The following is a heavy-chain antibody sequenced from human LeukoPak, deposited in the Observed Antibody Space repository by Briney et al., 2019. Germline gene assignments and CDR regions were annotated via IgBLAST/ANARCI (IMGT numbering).Heavy chain of an antibody. J-gene: IGHJ5*02. CDR3: ARAVIPRLVRGVNHWFDP. D-gene: IGHD3-10*01. V-gene: IGHV4-59*01. Sequence: PSETLSLPCTVSGGSISSYYWSWIRQPPGKGLEWIGYIYYKSRVTISVDTSKNQFSLKLSSVTAADTAVYYCARAVIPRLVRGVNHWFDPWGQGTLVTVSS. CDR2: IYY. CDR1: GGSISSYY.